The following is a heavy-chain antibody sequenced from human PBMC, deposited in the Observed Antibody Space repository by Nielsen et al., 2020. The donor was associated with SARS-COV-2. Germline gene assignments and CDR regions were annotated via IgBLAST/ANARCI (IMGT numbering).Heavy chain of an antibody. J-gene: IGHJ4*02. CDR3: AREAAAGKGTFDY. D-gene: IGHD6-13*01. CDR1: GGSISNYY. V-gene: IGHV4-59*12. CDR2: IYYSGST. Sequence: SETLSLTCTVSGGSISNYYWSWIRQPPGKGLEWIGYIYYSGSTNYNPSLKSRVTISLDTSKNQFSLKLSSVTAADTAVYYCAREAAAGKGTFDYWGQGTLVTVSS.